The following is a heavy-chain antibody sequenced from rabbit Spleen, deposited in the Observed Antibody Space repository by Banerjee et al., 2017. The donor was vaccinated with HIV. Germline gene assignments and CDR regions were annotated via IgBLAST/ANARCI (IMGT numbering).Heavy chain of an antibody. CDR1: GFSFSSRYY. CDR2: IAAGSGGTT. V-gene: IGHV1S40*01. J-gene: IGHJ4*01. D-gene: IGHD7-1*01. Sequence: VESGGDLVKPGASLTLTCTASGFSFSSRYYMCWVRQAPGKGLGCIACIAAGSGGTTYYANWAKGRFTISKTSSTTVTLQMTSLTAADTATYFCARFYAGYGDFGFAAMWGPGTLVTVS. CDR3: ARFYAGYGDFGFAAM.